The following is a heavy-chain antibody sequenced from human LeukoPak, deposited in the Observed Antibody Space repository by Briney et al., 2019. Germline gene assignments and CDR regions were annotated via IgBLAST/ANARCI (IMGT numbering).Heavy chain of an antibody. CDR2: ISGRGGIT. Sequence: PGGSLRLSCVASGFTFSSDAMSWVRQAPGKGLEWVSAISGRGGITYDGDSVKGRFTICRDNSKNALYLQMNSLRAEDTAVYYCAKEGVPAARYHYFYYWGQGTLVTVSS. V-gene: IGHV3-23*01. CDR3: AKEGVPAARYHYFYY. D-gene: IGHD2-2*01. J-gene: IGHJ4*02. CDR1: GFTFSSDA.